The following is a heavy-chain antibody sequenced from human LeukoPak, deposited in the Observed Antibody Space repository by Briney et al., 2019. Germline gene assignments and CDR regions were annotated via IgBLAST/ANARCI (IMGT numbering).Heavy chain of an antibody. CDR2: IIQDGNQN. V-gene: IGHV3-7*01. Sequence: PGGSLILSCAVSGFNIRDHWMTWLRQAPGKGLEWVANIIQDGNQNYYADYVKPRFTISRDNPKNSLYLQLNRLRAEDSAVYFCGRHFAPYSQALDYWGQGALVTVSS. CDR3: GRHFAPYSQALDY. CDR1: GFNIRDHW. J-gene: IGHJ4*02. D-gene: IGHD5-18*01.